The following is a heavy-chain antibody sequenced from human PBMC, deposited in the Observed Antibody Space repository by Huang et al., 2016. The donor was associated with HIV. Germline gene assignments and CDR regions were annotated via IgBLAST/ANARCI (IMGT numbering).Heavy chain of an antibody. CDR1: GFPVSSNY. J-gene: IGHJ5*02. D-gene: IGHD3-10*01. Sequence: EVQLVETGGGLIQPGGSLRPSCAAAGFPVSSNYMSWVRQAPGKGREWVSVIYSGGSTYYADSVKGRFTISRDKSKNTLYLQMNSLRAEDTAVYYCARGMVRGVTLNWFDPWGQGTLVTVSS. CDR3: ARGMVRGVTLNWFDP. V-gene: IGHV3-53*02. CDR2: IYSGGST.